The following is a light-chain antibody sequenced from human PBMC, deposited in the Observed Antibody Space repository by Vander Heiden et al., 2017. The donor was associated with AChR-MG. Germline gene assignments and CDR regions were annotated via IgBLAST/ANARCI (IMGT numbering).Light chain of an antibody. J-gene: IGKJ1*01. CDR3: QQYNNWPPERT. Sequence: EIEMTQSPATLSVSPGESATLSCSASQHVRSYLAWYEQKPGQAPRPHIFGSHTTATGIPARFSGSGSGTEFTLTISSRQSEDFAVYYCQQYNNWPPERTFGQGTKVEIK. V-gene: IGKV3-15*01. CDR1: QHVRSY. CDR2: GSH.